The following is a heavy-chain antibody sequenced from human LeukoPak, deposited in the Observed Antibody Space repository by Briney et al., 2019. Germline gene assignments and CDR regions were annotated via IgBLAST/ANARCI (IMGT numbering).Heavy chain of an antibody. J-gene: IGHJ4*02. CDR2: IKRDGSEQ. D-gene: IGHD6-13*01. V-gene: IGHV3-7*01. Sequence: GGSLRLSCTASGFTFSNYWMSWVRQAPGKGLEWVANIKRDGSEQWYVDSVKGRFIISRDNAKNSVYLQMNSLRAEDTAVYYCARDRSQLTPYYFDYWGQGTLVTVSS. CDR1: GFTFSNYW. CDR3: ARDRSQLTPYYFDY.